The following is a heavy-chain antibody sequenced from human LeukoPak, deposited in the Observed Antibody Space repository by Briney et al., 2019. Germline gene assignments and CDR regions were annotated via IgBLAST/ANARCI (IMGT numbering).Heavy chain of an antibody. Sequence: GASVKVSCKASGYTFTSYGISWVRQAPGQGLEWMGWISAYNGNTNYAQKLQGRVTMTTDTSTSTAYMELRSLRSDDTAVYYCARDSQANIVVVPAAMDYWGQETLVTVSS. CDR2: ISAYNGNT. CDR1: GYTFTSYG. CDR3: ARDSQANIVVVPAAMDY. J-gene: IGHJ4*02. V-gene: IGHV1-18*01. D-gene: IGHD2-2*01.